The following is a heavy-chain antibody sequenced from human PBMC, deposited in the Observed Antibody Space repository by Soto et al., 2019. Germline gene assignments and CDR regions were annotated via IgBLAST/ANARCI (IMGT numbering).Heavy chain of an antibody. CDR2: ISYDGSNK. V-gene: IGHV3-30-3*01. Sequence: QVQLVESGGGVVQPGRSLRLSCAASGFTFSSYAMHWVRQAPGKGLEWVAIISYDGSNKYYADSVKGRFTISRDNSKNTLYLQMNSLRPEDRAVYYCARESEHLDYWGQGTLVTVSS. CDR3: ARESEHLDY. CDR1: GFTFSSYA. J-gene: IGHJ4*02.